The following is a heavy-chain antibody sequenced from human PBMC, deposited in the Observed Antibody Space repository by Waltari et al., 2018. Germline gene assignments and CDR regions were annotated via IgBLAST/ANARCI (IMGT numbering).Heavy chain of an antibody. Sequence: EVQLVESGGGLVKPGGSLRLSCAASGFTFSNAWMNWVRQAPGKGLEWVGRIKSKTDGGKTDYAAPVKGRFTISRDDSKNTLYLQMNSLKTEDTAVYYCTTDGFDPWGQGTLVTVSS. CDR1: GFTFSNAW. J-gene: IGHJ5*02. V-gene: IGHV3-15*07. CDR2: IKSKTDGGKT. CDR3: TTDGFDP.